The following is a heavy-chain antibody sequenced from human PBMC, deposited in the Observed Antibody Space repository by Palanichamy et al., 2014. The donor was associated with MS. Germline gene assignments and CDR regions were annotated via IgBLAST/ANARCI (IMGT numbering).Heavy chain of an antibody. CDR2: IYPGDSDT. CDR1: GYTFNNYW. D-gene: IGHD6-13*01. CDR3: ARLDASSWYGSGFDI. J-gene: IGHJ3*02. V-gene: IGHV5-51*01. Sequence: EVQLVQSGAEVKKPGESLKISCQGSGYTFNNYWIVWVRQKAGKGLEWMGGIYPGDSDTRYSPSFQGQVTISADKSFSTAYLQWSSLKASDIAMYYCARLDASSWYGSGFDIWGQGAVVTVSS.